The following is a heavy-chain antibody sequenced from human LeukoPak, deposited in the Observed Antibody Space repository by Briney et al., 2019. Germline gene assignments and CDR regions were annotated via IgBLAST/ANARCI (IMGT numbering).Heavy chain of an antibody. Sequence: SETLSLTCTVSGGSISSSSYYWGWIRQPPGRGLEWIGSIYYSGSTYYNPSLKSRVTISVDTSKNQFSLKLSSVTAADTAVYYCASGLLFDYWGQGTLVTVSS. CDR2: IYYSGST. J-gene: IGHJ4*02. CDR3: ASGLLFDY. V-gene: IGHV4-39*01. D-gene: IGHD1-26*01. CDR1: GGSISSSSYY.